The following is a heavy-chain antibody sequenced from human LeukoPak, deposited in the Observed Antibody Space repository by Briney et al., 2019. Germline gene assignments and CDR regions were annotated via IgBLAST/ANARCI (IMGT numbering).Heavy chain of an antibody. Sequence: SETLSLTCTLSVGSIRGGGYYWSWIRHHPGKGLEWRGYIYYSGSTNYNPSLKSRVTISVDTSKNQFSLKLSSVTAADTAVYYCARAAHIVVVPAATKFDYWGQGTLVTVSS. D-gene: IGHD2-2*01. CDR1: VGSIRGGGYY. CDR2: IYYSGST. CDR3: ARAAHIVVVPAATKFDY. J-gene: IGHJ4*02. V-gene: IGHV4-31*03.